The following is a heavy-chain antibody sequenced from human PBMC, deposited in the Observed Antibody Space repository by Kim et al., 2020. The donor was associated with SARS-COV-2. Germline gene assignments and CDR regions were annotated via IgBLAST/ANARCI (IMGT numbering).Heavy chain of an antibody. CDR1: GFTIGRNY. V-gene: IGHV3-53*01. CDR2: IYSGGST. D-gene: IGHD5-12*01. Sequence: GGSLRLSCAASGFTIGRNYMNWVRQGPGEGLEWVSVIYSGGSTLYADSVKGRFTVSRDISKGTVYLQMNSLTADDTAVYYCARSGGYSYYGMDVWGQGTT. CDR3: ARSGGYSYYGMDV. J-gene: IGHJ6*02.